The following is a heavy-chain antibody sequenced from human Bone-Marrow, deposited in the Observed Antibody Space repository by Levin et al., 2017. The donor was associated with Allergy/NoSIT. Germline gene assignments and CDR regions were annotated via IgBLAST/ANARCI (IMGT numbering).Heavy chain of an antibody. CDR3: ATGPGECDSLTGFWLDP. Sequence: SETLSLTCTVSGGSISSGVFSWNWIRQPPGKGLEWIGYISQSGGTYYNPSLKSRVTISEDRSKNQFSLKVTSVTAADTAVYYCATGPGECDSLTGFWLDPWGQGTLVTVSS. CDR1: GGSISSGVFS. D-gene: IGHD2-21*02. V-gene: IGHV4-30-2*01. CDR2: ISQSGGT. J-gene: IGHJ5*02.